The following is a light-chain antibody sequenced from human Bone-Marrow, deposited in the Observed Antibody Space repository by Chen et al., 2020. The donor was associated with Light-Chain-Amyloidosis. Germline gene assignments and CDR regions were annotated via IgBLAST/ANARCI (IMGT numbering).Light chain of an antibody. CDR1: DLPTKY. J-gene: IGLJ2*01. CDR3: QAADSSGTYEGI. CDR2: RDT. V-gene: IGLV3-25*03. Sequence: SYELTQPPSVSVSPGQTARIPCSGDDLPTKYAYWYQQKPGQAPVLVLHRDTVRPSGISERFPGSSARPTATFTISGVQAEDEADYHCQAADSSGTYEGIFGGGTKLTVL.